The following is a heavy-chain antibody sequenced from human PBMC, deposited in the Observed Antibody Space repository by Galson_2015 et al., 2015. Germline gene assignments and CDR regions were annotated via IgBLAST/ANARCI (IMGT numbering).Heavy chain of an antibody. CDR2: IYYSGTT. Sequence: ETLSLTCTVSGGSISSYYWSWIRQPPGKGLEWIGYIYYSGTTEYAASVKGRFTISRDDSKSIAYLQMNSLKTEDTAVYYCTLTLVVTAIRGKYGMDVWGQGTTVTVSS. J-gene: IGHJ6*02. CDR1: GGSISSYY. V-gene: IGHV4-59*12. D-gene: IGHD2-21*02. CDR3: TLTLVVTAIRGKYGMDV.